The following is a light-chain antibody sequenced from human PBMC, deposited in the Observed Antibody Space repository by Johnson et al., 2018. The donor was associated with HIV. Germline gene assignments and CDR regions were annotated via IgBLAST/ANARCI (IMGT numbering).Light chain of an antibody. CDR1: SFNIGNNY. Sequence: QSVLTQPPSVSAAPGQKVTISCSGSSFNIGNNYISWYQQLPGAAPKLFIYDNHKRPSGIPDRFSGSKSGTSATLGITGLQPGDEADYYCGTWDSSLSAGGYVFGTGTKVTVL. CDR3: GTWDSSLSAGGYV. V-gene: IGLV1-51*01. CDR2: DNH. J-gene: IGLJ1*01.